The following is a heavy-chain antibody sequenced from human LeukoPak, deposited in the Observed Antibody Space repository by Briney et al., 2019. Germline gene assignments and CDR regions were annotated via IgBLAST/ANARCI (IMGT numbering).Heavy chain of an antibody. V-gene: IGHV3-23*01. CDR1: GFTFSSYA. D-gene: IGHD2-15*01. Sequence: GGSLRLSCAASGFTFSSYAMSWVRQAPGKGLEWVSGISGSGGSTYYADSVKGRFAIFRDNSKNTLYLQMNSLRAEDTAVYHCANGWSPDYWGRGTLVTVSS. CDR3: ANGWSPDY. CDR2: ISGSGGST. J-gene: IGHJ4*02.